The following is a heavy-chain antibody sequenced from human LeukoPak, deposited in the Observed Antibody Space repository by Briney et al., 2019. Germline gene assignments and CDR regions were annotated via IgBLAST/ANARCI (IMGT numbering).Heavy chain of an antibody. D-gene: IGHD3-22*01. V-gene: IGHV3-7*01. Sequence: GGSLRLSCAASGFTFSSYWMSWVRQAPGEGLEWVANIKQDGSEKYYVDSVKGRFTISRDNAKNSLYLQMNSLRAEDTAVYYCARDQNYYDSSGYYGYWGQGTLVTVSS. CDR1: GFTFSSYW. CDR3: ARDQNYYDSSGYYGY. J-gene: IGHJ4*02. CDR2: IKQDGSEK.